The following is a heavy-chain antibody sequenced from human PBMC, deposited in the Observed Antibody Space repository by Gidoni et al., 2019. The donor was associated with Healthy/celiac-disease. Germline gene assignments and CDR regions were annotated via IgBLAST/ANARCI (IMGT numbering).Heavy chain of an antibody. D-gene: IGHD3-22*01. CDR3: ARGEEPLYRRDYYDSSGYY. Sequence: RFTISRDNAKNSLYLQMNSLRAEDTAVYYCARGEEPLYRRDYYDSSGYYWGQGTLVTVSS. J-gene: IGHJ4*02. V-gene: IGHV3-11*06.